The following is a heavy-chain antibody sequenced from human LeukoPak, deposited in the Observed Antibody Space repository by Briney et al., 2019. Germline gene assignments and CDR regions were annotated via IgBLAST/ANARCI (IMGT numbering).Heavy chain of an antibody. V-gene: IGHV3-30*03. Sequence: GRSLRLSCAASGFTFSSYGMHWVRQAPGKGLEWVAVISYDGSNKYYADSVKGRFTISRDNSKNTLYLQMNSLRAEDTAVYYCAGSSSSGFDYWGQGTLVTVSS. CDR1: GFTFSSYG. CDR2: ISYDGSNK. CDR3: AGSSSSGFDY. D-gene: IGHD6-6*01. J-gene: IGHJ4*02.